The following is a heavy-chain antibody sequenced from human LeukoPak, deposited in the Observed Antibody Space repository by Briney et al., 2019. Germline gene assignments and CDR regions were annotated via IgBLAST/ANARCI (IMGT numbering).Heavy chain of an antibody. J-gene: IGHJ4*02. Sequence: GGSLRLSCAASGFTFSSYSMNWVRQAPGKGLEWVSYISSSSSTIYYADSVKGRFTISRDNSKNTLYLQMNSLRAEDTAVYYCAKGRRITMIVVVDYFDYWGQGTLATVSS. D-gene: IGHD3-22*01. CDR3: AKGRRITMIVVVDYFDY. CDR1: GFTFSSYS. CDR2: ISSSSSTI. V-gene: IGHV3-48*01.